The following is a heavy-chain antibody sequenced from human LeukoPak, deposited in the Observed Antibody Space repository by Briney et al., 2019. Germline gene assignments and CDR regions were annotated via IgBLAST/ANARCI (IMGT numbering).Heavy chain of an antibody. Sequence: QSGGSLRLSCAASGFTFSSYSMNWVRQAPGKGLEWVSAISASGYSTYYADSVKGRFTISRDNSKKTLYLQMNSLRAEDTAIFYCAKDVYNWNFYFDYWGQGTLVTVSS. D-gene: IGHD1-7*01. V-gene: IGHV3-23*01. CDR1: GFTFSSYS. CDR3: AKDVYNWNFYFDY. CDR2: ISASGYST. J-gene: IGHJ4*02.